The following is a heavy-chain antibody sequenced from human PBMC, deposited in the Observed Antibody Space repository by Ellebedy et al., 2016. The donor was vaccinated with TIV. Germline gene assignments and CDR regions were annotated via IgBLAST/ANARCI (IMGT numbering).Heavy chain of an antibody. J-gene: IGHJ3*02. V-gene: IGHV1-2*02. CDR2: INPNNGGT. CDR1: DYTFTSYG. CDR3: ARRYYNSFHAFDI. D-gene: IGHD3-10*01. Sequence: ASVKVSXXASDYTFTSYGISWVRQAPGQGLEWMGWINPNNGGTKYAQKFQGRVTMTRDTSISTAYMELSRLRSDDTAVYYCARRYYNSFHAFDIWGQGTIVTVS.